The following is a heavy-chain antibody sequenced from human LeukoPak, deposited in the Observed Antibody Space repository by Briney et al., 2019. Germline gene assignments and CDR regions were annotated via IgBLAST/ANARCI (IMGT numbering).Heavy chain of an antibody. J-gene: IGHJ3*02. CDR1: GYSFTSYY. CDR2: IIPIFGTA. CDR3: AGVVSGSHRAFDI. Sequence: GASVKVSCKASGYSFTSYYMHWVRQAPGQGLEWMGGIIPIFGTANYAQKFQGRVTITADKSTSTAYMELSSLRSEDTAVYYCAGVVSGSHRAFDIWGQGTMVTVSS. V-gene: IGHV1-69*06. D-gene: IGHD3-16*02.